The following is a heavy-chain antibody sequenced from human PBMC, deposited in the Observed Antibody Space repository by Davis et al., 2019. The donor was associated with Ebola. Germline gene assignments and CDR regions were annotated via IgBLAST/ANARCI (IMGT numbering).Heavy chain of an antibody. CDR2: ISGSGGST. Sequence: GESLKISCAASGFTFSSYAMSWVRQAPGKGLEWVSAISGSGGSTYYADSVKGRFTISRDNSKNTLYLQMSSLRAEDTAVYYCVKDQDYGGNSPYYYYYMDVWGKGTTVTVSS. CDR3: VKDQDYGGNSPYYYYYMDV. J-gene: IGHJ6*03. V-gene: IGHV3-23*01. D-gene: IGHD4-23*01. CDR1: GFTFSSYA.